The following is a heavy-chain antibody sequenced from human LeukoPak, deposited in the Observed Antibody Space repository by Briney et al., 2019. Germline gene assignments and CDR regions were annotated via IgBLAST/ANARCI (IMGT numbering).Heavy chain of an antibody. Sequence: PGGSLRLSCAASGFTFDDYGMSWVRQAPGKGLEWVSGINWNGGSTGYADSVKGRFTISRDNAKNFLYLQMNSLRAEDTALYYCARAPRYDFWSGSSWNYFDYWGQGTLVTVSS. CDR3: ARAPRYDFWSGSSWNYFDY. CDR2: INWNGGST. V-gene: IGHV3-20*04. J-gene: IGHJ4*02. D-gene: IGHD3-3*01. CDR1: GFTFDDYG.